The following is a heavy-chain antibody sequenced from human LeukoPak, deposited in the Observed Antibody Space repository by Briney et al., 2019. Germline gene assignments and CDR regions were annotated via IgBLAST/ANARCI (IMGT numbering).Heavy chain of an antibody. V-gene: IGHV1-24*01. CDR1: GYTLTELS. D-gene: IGHD1-26*01. CDR2: FDPEDGET. CDR3: AVGRKWEPHDAFDI. Sequence: ASVKVSCKVSGYTLTELSMHWVRQAPGKGLEWMGGFDPEDGETIYAQKFQGRVTMTEDTSTDTAYMELSSLRSEDTAVYYCAVGRKWEPHDAFDIWGQGTMVTVSS. J-gene: IGHJ3*02.